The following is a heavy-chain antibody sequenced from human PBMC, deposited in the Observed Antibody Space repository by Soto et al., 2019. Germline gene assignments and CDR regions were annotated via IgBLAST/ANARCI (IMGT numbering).Heavy chain of an antibody. D-gene: IGHD6-13*01. J-gene: IGHJ4*02. CDR2: IHHSGNS. Sequence: SETLSLTCAVSGDSISSDKCWRRVRQPPGKGLEWIGEIHHSGNSNYNPSLKSRVIISVDKSKNQFSLKLSSVTDADTAVYYCARGERQQQRDYWGQGTLVTIS. V-gene: IGHV4-4*02. CDR3: ARGERQQQRDY. CDR1: GDSISSDKC.